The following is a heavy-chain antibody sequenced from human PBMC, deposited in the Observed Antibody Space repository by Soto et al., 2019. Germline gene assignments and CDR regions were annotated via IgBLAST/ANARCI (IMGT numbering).Heavy chain of an antibody. CDR3: GRAFRGGVVITTPSARIDY. J-gene: IGHJ4*02. Sequence: QVQLVQSGAEVKKPGASVKVSCKASGYAFTDFYMHWVRQAPGQGLEWMGVISPDGGSSIYSQKSQARITMTRDTAAATVHMELSSLRSEDTAVYYCGRAFRGGVVITTPSARIDYWGQRTLGTVSP. D-gene: IGHD3-3*01. CDR1: GYAFTDFY. V-gene: IGHV1-46*01. CDR2: ISPDGGSS.